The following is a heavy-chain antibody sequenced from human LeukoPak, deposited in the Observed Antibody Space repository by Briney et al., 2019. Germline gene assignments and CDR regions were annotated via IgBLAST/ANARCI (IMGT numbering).Heavy chain of an antibody. CDR3: LRGDGDY. V-gene: IGHV1-24*01. D-gene: IGHD5-24*01. Sequence: ASVKVSCKASGYTFTSYAMHWVRQAPGKGLEWMGRFDPENGETVYAQKFQGRVTMTEDTSTDTAYMELSSLRSEDTAVYYCLRGDGDYWGQGTLVTVSS. CDR1: GYTFTSYA. J-gene: IGHJ4*02. CDR2: FDPENGET.